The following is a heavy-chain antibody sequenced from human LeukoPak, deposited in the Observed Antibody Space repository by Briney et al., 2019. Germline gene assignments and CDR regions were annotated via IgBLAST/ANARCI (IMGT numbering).Heavy chain of an antibody. Sequence: PGRSLRLSCVASGFTFSRYGMHWVRQAPGKGLGWVAVIWYDGSNKYYADSVKGRFTISRDNSKNTLYLQMNSLRGEDTAVYYCARGSSTWYSDWLDPWGQGTLVTVSS. CDR1: GFTFSRYG. V-gene: IGHV3-33*01. D-gene: IGHD6-13*01. J-gene: IGHJ5*02. CDR3: ARGSSTWYSDWLDP. CDR2: IWYDGSNK.